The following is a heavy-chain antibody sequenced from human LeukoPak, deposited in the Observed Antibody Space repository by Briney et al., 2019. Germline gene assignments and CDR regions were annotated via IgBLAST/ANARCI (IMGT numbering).Heavy chain of an antibody. D-gene: IGHD3-22*01. CDR1: GGTFSSYA. Sequence: SVKVSCKAFGGTFSSYAISWVRQAPGQGLEWMGGIIPIFGTTKYAQKFQGRVTMTTDTSTSTAYMELRSLRSDDTAVYYCARNDLYYYDSSGFFDYWGQGTLVTVSS. CDR2: IIPIFGTT. J-gene: IGHJ4*02. CDR3: ARNDLYYYDSSGFFDY. V-gene: IGHV1-69*05.